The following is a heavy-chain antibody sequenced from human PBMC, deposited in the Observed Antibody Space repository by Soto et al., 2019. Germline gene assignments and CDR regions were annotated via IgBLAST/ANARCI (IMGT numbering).Heavy chain of an antibody. CDR3: AKDEIDYAESFGLYGMDV. CDR2: ISGSGGST. D-gene: IGHD4-17*01. V-gene: IGHV3-23*01. CDR1: GFTFSSYA. Sequence: GGSLRLSCAASGFTFSSYAMSWVRQAPGKGLEWVSGISGSGGSTYYADSVKGRFTISRDNSKNRLYLQMNSLRAEDTAVYYCAKDEIDYAESFGLYGMDVWGQGTTVTVSS. J-gene: IGHJ6*02.